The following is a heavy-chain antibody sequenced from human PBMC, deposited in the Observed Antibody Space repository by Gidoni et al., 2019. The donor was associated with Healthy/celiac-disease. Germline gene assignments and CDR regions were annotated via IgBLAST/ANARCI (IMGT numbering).Heavy chain of an antibody. V-gene: IGHV5-51*01. CDR1: GHSFTSYR. J-gene: IGHJ3*02. D-gene: IGHD4-17*01. CDR2: IYPGDSDT. Sequence: EVQLVQSGAVVKNPGQSLKISCKAPGHSFTSYRIGWVRQMPGKGLEWMGIIYPGDSDTRYSPSFQGQVTISADKTISTAYQQWSSLKASDTARYYCARYEGPDYGDSCGAFDIWGQGTMVTVSS. CDR3: ARYEGPDYGDSCGAFDI.